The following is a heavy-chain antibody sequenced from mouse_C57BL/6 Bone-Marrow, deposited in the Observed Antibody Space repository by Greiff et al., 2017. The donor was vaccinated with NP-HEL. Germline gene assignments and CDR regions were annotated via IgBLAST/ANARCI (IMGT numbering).Heavy chain of an antibody. D-gene: IGHD2-4*01. Sequence: VQLQQSGAELVRPGASVKLSCTASGFNIKDDYMHGVKQRPEQGLEWIGWFDPENGDTEYASKFQGKATITAGNTSNTAYLQLSSQTSEDTAVYYCTSYYDYDKSAMDYWGQGTSVTVTS. CDR3: TSYYDYDKSAMDY. V-gene: IGHV14-4*01. CDR2: FDPENGDT. CDR1: GFNIKDDY. J-gene: IGHJ4*01.